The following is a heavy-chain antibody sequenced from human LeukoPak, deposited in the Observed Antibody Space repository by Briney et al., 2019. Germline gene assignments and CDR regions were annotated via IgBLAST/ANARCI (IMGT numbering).Heavy chain of an antibody. Sequence: ASVKVSCKASGYTFTGYYMHWVRQAPGQGLEWMGRINPNSGGTNYAQKFQGRVTMTRDTSISTAYMELSRLRSDDTAVYYCARWPIVVVPAAYNWFDPWGQGTLVTVSS. D-gene: IGHD2-2*01. CDR1: GYTFTGYY. CDR2: INPNSGGT. J-gene: IGHJ5*02. V-gene: IGHV1-2*06. CDR3: ARWPIVVVPAAYNWFDP.